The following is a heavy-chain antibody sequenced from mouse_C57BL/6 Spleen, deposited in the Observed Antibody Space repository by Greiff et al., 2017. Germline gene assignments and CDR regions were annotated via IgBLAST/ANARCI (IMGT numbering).Heavy chain of an antibody. D-gene: IGHD2-2*01. Sequence: VKLVESGAELVKPGASVKISCKASGYAFSSYWMNWVKQRPGKGLEWIGQIYPGDGDTNYNGKFKGKATLTADKSSSTAYMQLSSLTSEDSAVYFCARSRYGYDEAWFAYWGQGTLVTVSA. V-gene: IGHV1-80*01. CDR3: ARSRYGYDEAWFAY. J-gene: IGHJ3*01. CDR1: GYAFSSYW. CDR2: IYPGDGDT.